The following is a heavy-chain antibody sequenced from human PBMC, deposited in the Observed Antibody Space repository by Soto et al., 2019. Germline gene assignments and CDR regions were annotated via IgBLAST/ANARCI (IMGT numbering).Heavy chain of an antibody. Sequence: QVQLQESGPGLVKPSQTLSLTCTVSGGSISSGGYYWSWIRQHPGKGLEWIGYIYYSGSTYYNPSLKSRVTISVDTSKTQFSLKLSSVTAADTAVYYCARAAFEAAALLYNWFDPWGQGTLVTVSS. V-gene: IGHV4-31*03. CDR3: ARAAFEAAALLYNWFDP. CDR2: IYYSGST. D-gene: IGHD2-2*01. J-gene: IGHJ5*02. CDR1: GGSISSGGYY.